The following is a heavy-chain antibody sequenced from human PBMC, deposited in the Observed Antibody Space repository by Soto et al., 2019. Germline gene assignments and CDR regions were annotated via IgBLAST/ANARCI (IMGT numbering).Heavy chain of an antibody. CDR2: IIPIFGTA. J-gene: IGHJ4*02. Sequence: VASVKVSCKASGGTFSSYAISWVRQAPGQGLEWMGGIIPIFGTANYAQKFQGRVTITADESTSTAYMELSSLRSEDTAVYYCARDGYSRGKKNDRPFDYWGQGTLVTVSS. CDR1: GGTFSSYA. V-gene: IGHV1-69*13. D-gene: IGHD5-12*01. CDR3: ARDGYSRGKKNDRPFDY.